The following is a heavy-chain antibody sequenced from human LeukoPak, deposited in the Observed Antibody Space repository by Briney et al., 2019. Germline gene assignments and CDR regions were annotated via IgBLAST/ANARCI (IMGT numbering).Heavy chain of an antibody. Sequence: GGTLRLSCSVSGFNFRSFGMNWVRQAPGKGLAGVSVISASWCSTKYADSVKGRFTISRDNSKNTLYLQMNTLRAQDPAVYYFPNGYYDSGIGFMDVWGKGTTVTISS. CDR3: PNGYYDSGIGFMDV. J-gene: IGHJ6*03. CDR1: GFNFRSFG. V-gene: IGHV3-23*01. CDR2: ISASWCST. D-gene: IGHD3-10*01.